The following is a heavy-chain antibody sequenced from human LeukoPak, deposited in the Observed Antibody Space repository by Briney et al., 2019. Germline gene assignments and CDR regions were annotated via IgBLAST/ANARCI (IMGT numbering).Heavy chain of an antibody. CDR3: ARDRYGDYEGYFDY. V-gene: IGHV3-21*01. CDR1: GFTFSSYS. Sequence: GGSLRLSCAASGFTFSSYSMNWVRQAPGKGLEWVSSISSSSSYIYYADSVKGRFIISRDNAKNSLYLQMNNLRAEDTAVYYCARDRYGDYEGYFDYWGQGTLVTVSS. D-gene: IGHD4-17*01. CDR2: ISSSSSYI. J-gene: IGHJ4*02.